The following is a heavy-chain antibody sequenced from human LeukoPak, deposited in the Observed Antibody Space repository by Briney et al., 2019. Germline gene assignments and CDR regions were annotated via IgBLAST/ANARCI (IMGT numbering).Heavy chain of an antibody. V-gene: IGHV4-30-4*08. CDR2: IYYSGST. Sequence: LRLSCAASGFTFSTYAMTWVRQTPGKGLEWIGYIYYSGSTYYNPSLKSRVTISVDTSKNQFSLKLSSVTAADTAVYYCARYYDFWSGYYTGIDYFDYWGQGTLVTVSS. CDR1: GFTFSTYA. D-gene: IGHD3-3*01. J-gene: IGHJ4*02. CDR3: ARYYDFWSGYYTGIDYFDY.